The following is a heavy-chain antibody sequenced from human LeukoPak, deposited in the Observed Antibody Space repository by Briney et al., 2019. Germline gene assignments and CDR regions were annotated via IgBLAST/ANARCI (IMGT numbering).Heavy chain of an antibody. CDR3: AREYYDILTGENFGMDV. CDR2: FYYSGSN. V-gene: IGHV4-61*01. Sequence: PSETLSLTCTVSGASISSDNYFWSWIRRPPGKGPEWIGYFYYSGSNNYNPSLKSRVTISVDTSKNQFSLGLSSVTAADTAVYFCAREYYDILTGENFGMDVWGQGTTVTVSS. J-gene: IGHJ6*02. D-gene: IGHD3-9*01. CDR1: GASISSDNYF.